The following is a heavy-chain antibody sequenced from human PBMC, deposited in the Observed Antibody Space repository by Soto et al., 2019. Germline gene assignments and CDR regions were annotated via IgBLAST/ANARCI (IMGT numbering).Heavy chain of an antibody. CDR3: AKDQKQLVYYCYGMDV. V-gene: IGHV3-23*01. J-gene: IGHJ6*02. D-gene: IGHD6-13*01. Sequence: GGSLRLSCAASGFTFSSYAMSWVRQAPGKGLEWVSAISGSGGSTYYADSVKGRFTISRDNSKNTLYLQMNSLRAEDTAVYYWAKDQKQLVYYCYGMDVWGQGTTVTVSS. CDR2: ISGSGGST. CDR1: GFTFSSYA.